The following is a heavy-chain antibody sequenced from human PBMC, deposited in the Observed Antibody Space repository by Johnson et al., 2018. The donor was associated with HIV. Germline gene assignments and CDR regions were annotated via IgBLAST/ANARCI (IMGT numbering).Heavy chain of an antibody. CDR2: MYTGGTT. CDR3: ARDGESQQLPLGDAFDV. D-gene: IGHD6-13*01. CDR1: GFTVSNNY. J-gene: IGHJ3*01. Sequence: GGGLVQPGGSLRLSCGASGFTVSNNYMNWVRQAPGKGLEWVSVMYTGGTTYYADSVKGRFTISRDNSKNTLYLQMNSLRAEDTAVYYCARDGESQQLPLGDAFDVWGQGTMVTVSS. V-gene: IGHV3-66*01.